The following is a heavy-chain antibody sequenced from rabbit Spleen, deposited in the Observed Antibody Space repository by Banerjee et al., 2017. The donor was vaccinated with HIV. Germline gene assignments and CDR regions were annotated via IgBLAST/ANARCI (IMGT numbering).Heavy chain of an antibody. CDR3: ARDLPDIIGWNFGF. CDR2: IYGGGNGQT. V-gene: IGHV1S40*01. Sequence: QSLEESGGDLVKPGASLTLTCTASGFSFSGSGYMCWVRQAPGKGLEWIACIYGGGNGQTYYASWAKGRFTISKTSSTTVTLQMTSLTDADTATYFCARDLPDIIGWNFGFWGQGTLVTVS. J-gene: IGHJ3*01. CDR1: GFSFSGSGY. D-gene: IGHD1-1*01.